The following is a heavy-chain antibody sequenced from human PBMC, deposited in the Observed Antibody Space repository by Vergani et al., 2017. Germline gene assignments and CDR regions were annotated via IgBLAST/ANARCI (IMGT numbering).Heavy chain of an antibody. D-gene: IGHD2-2*01. CDR1: GGSISSYY. CDR3: ARDYCSSTSGFLDY. J-gene: IGHJ4*02. V-gene: IGHV4-4*07. Sequence: QVQLQESGPGLVKPSETLSLTCTVSGGSISSYYWSWIRRPAGKGLEWIGRIYTSGSTNYNPSLKSRVTMSGDTSKNQFSLKLSSVTAADTAVYYYARDYCSSTSGFLDYWGQGTLVTVSS. CDR2: IYTSGST.